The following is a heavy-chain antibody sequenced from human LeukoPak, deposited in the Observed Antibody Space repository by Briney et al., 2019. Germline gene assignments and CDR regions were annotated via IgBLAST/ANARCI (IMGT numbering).Heavy chain of an antibody. V-gene: IGHV2-5*01. CDR1: GFSLSTSGVG. CDR2: IYWNDDK. D-gene: IGHD4-17*01. J-gene: IGHJ4*02. Sequence: SGPTLVNPTQTLTLTCTFSGFSLSTSGVGVGWIRQPPGKALEWLALIYWNDDKRYSPSLKSRLTITKDTSKNQVVLTMTSMDPVDTATYYCAHSSEAGDYFHFDYWGQGTLVTVSS. CDR3: AHSSEAGDYFHFDY.